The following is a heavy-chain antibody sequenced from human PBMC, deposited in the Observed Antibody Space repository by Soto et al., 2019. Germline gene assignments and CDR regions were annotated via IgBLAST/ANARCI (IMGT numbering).Heavy chain of an antibody. V-gene: IGHV1-46*03. Sequence: QVQLVQSGAEVKKPGASVKVSCKASGYTFTSYYMHWVRQAPGQGLEWMGIINPSGGSTSYAQKFQGRSTMTRDTCASTVYMELSSLRSEDTAVYYCAIISPGSRTLMDIWGQGSMGTVSS. CDR2: INPSGGST. D-gene: IGHD6-13*01. J-gene: IGHJ3*02. CDR3: AIISPGSRTLMDI. CDR1: GYTFTSYY.